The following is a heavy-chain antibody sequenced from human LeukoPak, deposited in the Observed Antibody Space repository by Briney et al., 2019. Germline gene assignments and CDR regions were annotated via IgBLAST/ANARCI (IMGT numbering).Heavy chain of an antibody. Sequence: PGGSLRLSCAGSGFALKSYSLSWVRQAPRKGLEWVSSISSTSAYIYYADSVKGRFTISRDNVDNVVYLQMNSLGAEDTAVYYCARVAVSGPTGWFDSWGQGTLVIVSS. CDR2: ISSTSAYI. J-gene: IGHJ5*01. CDR3: ARVAVSGPTGWFDS. D-gene: IGHD2-8*02. V-gene: IGHV3-21*01. CDR1: GFALKSYS.